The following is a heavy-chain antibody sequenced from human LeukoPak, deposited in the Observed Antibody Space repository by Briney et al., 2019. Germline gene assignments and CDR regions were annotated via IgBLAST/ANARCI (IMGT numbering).Heavy chain of an antibody. D-gene: IGHD3-10*01. Sequence: GGSLRLSCAASGFTFSNAWMSWVRQAPGKGLEWVGRIKSKTDGGTIDYAAPVKGRFTISRDDSKNTLYLQMNSLKTEDTAVYYCTTDPGYYGSGSYLKVNWFDPWGQGTLVTVSS. CDR3: TTDPGYYGSGSYLKVNWFDP. V-gene: IGHV3-15*01. J-gene: IGHJ5*02. CDR1: GFTFSNAW. CDR2: IKSKTDGGTI.